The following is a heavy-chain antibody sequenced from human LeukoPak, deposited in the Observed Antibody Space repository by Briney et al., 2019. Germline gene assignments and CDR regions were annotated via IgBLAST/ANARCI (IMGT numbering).Heavy chain of an antibody. D-gene: IGHD3-3*01. CDR3: ARGGAEWLLSYNWFDP. V-gene: IGHV3-74*01. J-gene: IGHJ5*02. CDR1: GFIFSSYW. Sequence: GGSLRLSCAASGFIFSSYWMHWVRQAPGKGLVWVSRINSDGSSTSYADSVKGRFTISRDNAKNTLYLQMNSLRAEDTAVYYCARGGAEWLLSYNWFDPWGQGTLVTVSS. CDR2: INSDGSST.